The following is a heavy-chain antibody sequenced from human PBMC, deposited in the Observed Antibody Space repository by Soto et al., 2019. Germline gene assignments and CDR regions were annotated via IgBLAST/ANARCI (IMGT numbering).Heavy chain of an antibody. D-gene: IGHD6-19*01. J-gene: IGHJ6*03. Sequence: SETLSLTCTVSGGSVSSGRYYWGWIRQPPGRGLEWIGNIYYSGTTKYDPSLKSRVTISLDMSKNQFSLKLSSVTAADTAVYYCARSGDSSGWYYYYMDVWGKGTTVTVSS. V-gene: IGHV4-39*01. CDR1: GGSVSSGRYY. CDR3: ARSGDSSGWYYYYMDV. CDR2: IYYSGTT.